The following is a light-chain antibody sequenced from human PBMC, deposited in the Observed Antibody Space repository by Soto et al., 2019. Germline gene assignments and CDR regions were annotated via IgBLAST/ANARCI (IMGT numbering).Light chain of an antibody. CDR2: EVS. J-gene: IGLJ3*02. Sequence: QSVLTQPASVSGSPGQSITISCTGTSSDVGYYKYVSWYQQHPGKAPKLMIYEVSNRPSGVSNRFSGSKSGNTASLTISGLQSEDEAYYYCSSFTNTNNVGVFGGGTKLTVL. CDR3: SSFTNTNNVGV. V-gene: IGLV2-14*01. CDR1: SSDVGYYKY.